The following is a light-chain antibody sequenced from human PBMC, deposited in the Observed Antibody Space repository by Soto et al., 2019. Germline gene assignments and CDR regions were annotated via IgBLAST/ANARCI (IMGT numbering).Light chain of an antibody. V-gene: IGLV2-14*01. CDR1: SSDVGLCNY. CDR2: DVS. CDR3: CSYTRASTVE. J-gene: IGLJ2*01. Sequence: QSALTQPASVSGSPGQSITISCTGTSSDVGLCNYVSWYQHHPGKAPKLMIYDVSDRPSGVSNRFSGSKSGNTASLTISGLQAEAEGDYYCCSYTRASTVEFGGGTKLTVL.